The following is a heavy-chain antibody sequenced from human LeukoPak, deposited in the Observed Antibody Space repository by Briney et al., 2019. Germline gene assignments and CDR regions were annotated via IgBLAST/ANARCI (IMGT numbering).Heavy chain of an antibody. CDR3: AKGGAVGSVEYYYDSSGYYWTGGDY. CDR1: GFTFSSYA. CDR2: ISGSGGST. Sequence: GGSLRLSCAASGFTFSSYAMSWVRQAPGKGLEWVSAISGSGGSTYYADSVKGRFTISRDNSKNTLYLQMNSLRAEDTAVYYCAKGGAVGSVEYYYDSSGYYWTGGDYWGQGTLVTVSS. J-gene: IGHJ4*02. D-gene: IGHD3-22*01. V-gene: IGHV3-23*01.